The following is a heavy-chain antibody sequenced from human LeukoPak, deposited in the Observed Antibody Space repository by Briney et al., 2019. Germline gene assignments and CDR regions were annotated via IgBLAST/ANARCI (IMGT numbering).Heavy chain of an antibody. D-gene: IGHD2/OR15-2a*01. V-gene: IGHV4-39*07. CDR3: ARDFLDRGGYYFDY. Sequence: SETLSLTCTVSGGSISSSSYYWGWIRQPPGKGLEWIGSIYYSGSTYYNPSLKSRVTISVDTSKNQFSLKLSSVTAADTAVYYCARDFLDRGGYYFDYWGQGTLVTVSS. CDR2: IYYSGST. J-gene: IGHJ4*02. CDR1: GGSISSSSYY.